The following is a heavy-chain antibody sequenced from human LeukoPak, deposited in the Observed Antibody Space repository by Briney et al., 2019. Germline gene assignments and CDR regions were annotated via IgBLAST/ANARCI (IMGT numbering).Heavy chain of an antibody. CDR3: ARTSYYFDY. CDR1: GGSISSGDYY. V-gene: IGHV4-30-4*08. J-gene: IGHJ4*02. Sequence: SETLSLTCTVSGGSISSGDYYWSWIRQPPGKGLEWVGYMYYSGSTHYKPSLKSRVTISVDTSSNQFSLKLSSVTAADTAVYYCARTSYYFDYWGQGTLVTVSS. CDR2: MYYSGST.